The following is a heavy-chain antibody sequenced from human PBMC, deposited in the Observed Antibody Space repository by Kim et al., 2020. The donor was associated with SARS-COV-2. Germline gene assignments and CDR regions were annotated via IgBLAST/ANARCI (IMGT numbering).Heavy chain of an antibody. CDR1: GGSISSSSYY. CDR2: IYYSGST. J-gene: IGHJ5*02. V-gene: IGHV4-39*01. Sequence: SETLSLTCTVSGGSISSSSYYWGWIRQPPGKGLEWIGSIYYSGSTYYNPSLKSRVTISVDTSKNQFSLKLSSVTAADTAVYYCARASRYPLVRGVKLYNWFDPWGQGTLVTVSS. D-gene: IGHD3-10*01. CDR3: ARASRYPLVRGVKLYNWFDP.